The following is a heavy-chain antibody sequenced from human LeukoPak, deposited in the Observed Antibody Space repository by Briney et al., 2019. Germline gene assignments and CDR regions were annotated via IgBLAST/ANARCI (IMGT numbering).Heavy chain of an antibody. CDR2: INPSGGST. CDR3: ARDRGELSPASYFDY. J-gene: IGHJ4*02. CDR1: GGTFSDYA. Sequence: GASVKVSCKASGGTFSDYALNWVRQAPGQGLEWMGVINPSGGSTSYAQKFQGRVTMTRDMSTSTVYMELSSLRSEDTAVYYCARDRGELSPASYFDYWGQGTLVTVSS. D-gene: IGHD3-16*02. V-gene: IGHV1-46*01.